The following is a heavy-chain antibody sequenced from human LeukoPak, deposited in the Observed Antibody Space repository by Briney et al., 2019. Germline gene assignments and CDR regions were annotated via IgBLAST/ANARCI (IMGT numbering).Heavy chain of an antibody. J-gene: IGHJ5*02. CDR3: ARGNSGYDPGWFDP. CDR2: IYHSGST. V-gene: IGHV4-30-2*01. Sequence: SETLSLTCAVSGVSISSGGYSWSWIRQPPGKGLGWIGYIYHSGSTYYNPSLKSRVTISVDRSKNQFSLKLSSVTAADTAVYYCARGNSGYDPGWFDPWGQGTLVTVSS. CDR1: GVSISSGGYS. D-gene: IGHD5-12*01.